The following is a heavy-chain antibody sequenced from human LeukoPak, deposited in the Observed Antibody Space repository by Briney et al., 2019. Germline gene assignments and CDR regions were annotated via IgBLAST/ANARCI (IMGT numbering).Heavy chain of an antibody. J-gene: IGHJ4*02. CDR3: ARDQGSSGWYYEFDY. V-gene: IGHV1-69*05. Sequence: SVKVSCKASGGTFSSYAISWVRQAPGQGLEWMGGIIPIFGTANYAQKFQGRVTITTDESTSTAYMELSSLRSEDTAVYYCARDQGSSGWYYEFDYWGQGTLVTVSS. D-gene: IGHD6-19*01. CDR1: GGTFSSYA. CDR2: IIPIFGTA.